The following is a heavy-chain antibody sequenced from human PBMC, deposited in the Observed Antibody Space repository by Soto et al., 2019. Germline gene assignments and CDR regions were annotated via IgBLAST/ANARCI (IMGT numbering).Heavy chain of an antibody. Sequence: EVQLVQSGGGLVNPGGSLRLSCAASGFTFSSYSMNWVRQAPGKGLEWVSLVSSSGSYIYYADSVKGRFTISRDNAKNSLFLQKNSLRAEDTALYYCARDSGTYLDFFAGYWVTPDWWGQGTLVTVSS. CDR2: VSSSGSYI. J-gene: IGHJ4*02. CDR3: ARDSGTYLDFFAGYWVTPDW. D-gene: IGHD3-9*01. V-gene: IGHV3-21*01. CDR1: GFTFSSYS.